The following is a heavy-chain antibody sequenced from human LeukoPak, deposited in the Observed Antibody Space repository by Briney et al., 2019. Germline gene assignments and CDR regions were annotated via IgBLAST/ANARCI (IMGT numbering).Heavy chain of an antibody. J-gene: IGHJ6*02. CDR3: AREGNYYDMDV. CDR2: IYSGGST. V-gene: IGHV3-53*01. CDR1: GFSVISNY. Sequence: PGGSLRLSCAASGFSVISNYMSWVRQAPGKGLEWVSVIYSGGSTHYADSVKGRFIISRDNSKNTVYLQMNSLRAEDTAVYYCAREGNYYDMDVWGQGTTVTVSS.